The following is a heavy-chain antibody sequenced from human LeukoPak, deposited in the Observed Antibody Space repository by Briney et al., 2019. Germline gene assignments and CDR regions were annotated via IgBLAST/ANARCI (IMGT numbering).Heavy chain of an antibody. CDR2: INPNSGAT. D-gene: IGHD4/OR15-4a*01. J-gene: IGHJ4*02. Sequence: GASVKVSCKASGYTFTGYYLFWVRQAPGQGLEWMGWINPNSGATEYAQKFQGRVTLTRDTSIRTTYMELSSLRSDDTAVYYCARDERYSYGDNHYPDLGFWGQGTPVTVSS. CDR1: GYTFTGYY. V-gene: IGHV1-2*02. CDR3: ARDERYSYGDNHYPDLGF.